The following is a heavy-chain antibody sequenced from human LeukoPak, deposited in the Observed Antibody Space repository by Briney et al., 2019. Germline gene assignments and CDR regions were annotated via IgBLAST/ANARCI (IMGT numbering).Heavy chain of an antibody. J-gene: IGHJ4*02. V-gene: IGHV4-59*01. CDR3: ARAGPVEMATMIDY. D-gene: IGHD5-24*01. CDR1: SGSISSYY. Sequence: PSETLSLTCTVSSGSISSYYWSWIRQPPGKGLEWIGYIHYSGSTNYNPSLKSRVTISVDTSKNQFSLNLSSVTAADTAVYYCARAGPVEMATMIDYWGQGTLVTVSS. CDR2: IHYSGST.